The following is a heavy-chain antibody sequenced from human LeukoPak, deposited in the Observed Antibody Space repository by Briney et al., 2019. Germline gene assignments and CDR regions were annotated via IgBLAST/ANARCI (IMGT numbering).Heavy chain of an antibody. D-gene: IGHD3-16*02. V-gene: IGHV4-4*07. CDR3: ARDVFGGVIADDAFDI. CDR1: GGSIRSYY. J-gene: IGHJ3*02. Sequence: PSETLSLTCTVSGGSIRSYYWSWIRQPAGKGLEWIGRIYTSGSTNYNPSLKSRVTMSVDTSKNQFSLKLSSVTAADTAVYYCARDVFGGVIADDAFDIWGQGTMVTVSS. CDR2: IYTSGST.